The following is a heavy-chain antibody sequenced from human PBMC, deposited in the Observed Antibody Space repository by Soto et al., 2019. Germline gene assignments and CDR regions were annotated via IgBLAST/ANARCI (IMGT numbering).Heavy chain of an antibody. V-gene: IGHV3-23*01. D-gene: IGHD3-3*01. CDR3: AKGKAHTLFGVDTLFDY. CDR1: GFTFSSYA. Sequence: LRLSCAASGFTFSSYAMNWVRPAPGKGLEWVAASSGSGGTTNYADSVKGRFTISRDNSQTTLYLQMNSLRAADTAIYYGAKGKAHTLFGVDTLFDYWGQGTLVTVSS. J-gene: IGHJ4*02. CDR2: SSGSGGTT.